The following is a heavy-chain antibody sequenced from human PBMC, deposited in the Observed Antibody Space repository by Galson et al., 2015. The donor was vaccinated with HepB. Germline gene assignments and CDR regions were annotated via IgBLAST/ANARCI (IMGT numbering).Heavy chain of an antibody. D-gene: IGHD3-10*01. CDR2: INPSGGST. Sequence: SVKVSCKASGYTFTSYYMHCVRQAPGQGLEWMGIINPSGGSTSYAQKLQGRVTMTRDTSTSTVYMELSSLRSEDTAVYYCARGGSTMVRGASSRYGFVYWGQGTLVTVSS. CDR3: ARGGSTMVRGASSRYGFVY. J-gene: IGHJ4*02. V-gene: IGHV1-46*04. CDR1: GYTFTSYY.